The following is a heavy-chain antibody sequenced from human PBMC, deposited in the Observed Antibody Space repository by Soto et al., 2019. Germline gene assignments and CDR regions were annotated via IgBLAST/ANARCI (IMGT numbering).Heavy chain of an antibody. V-gene: IGHV1-18*01. CDR1: GYTFTSYG. CDR3: ARGEVHSSGWNFDF. Sequence: ASVKVSCKASGYTFTSYGISWVRQAPGQGLEWMGWISAYNGNTNYAQKLQGRVTMTRDTSTATAYMELSSLRSEDSAVYFCARGEVHSSGWNFDFWGQGSLVTVSS. D-gene: IGHD6-19*01. CDR2: ISAYNGNT. J-gene: IGHJ4*02.